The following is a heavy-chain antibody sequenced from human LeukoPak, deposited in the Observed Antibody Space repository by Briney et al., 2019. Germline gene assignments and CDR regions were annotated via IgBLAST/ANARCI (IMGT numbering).Heavy chain of an antibody. CDR1: GFTFSTYN. CDR3: ANPPYIAAAGTIGY. CDR2: IRYDGSNK. J-gene: IGHJ4*02. V-gene: IGHV3-30*02. D-gene: IGHD6-13*01. Sequence: PGGSLRLSCAASGFTFSTYNMNWVRRAPGKGLEWVAFIRYDGSNKYYADSVKGRFTISRDNSKNTLYLQMNSLRAEDTAVYYCANPPYIAAAGTIGYWGQGTLVTVSS.